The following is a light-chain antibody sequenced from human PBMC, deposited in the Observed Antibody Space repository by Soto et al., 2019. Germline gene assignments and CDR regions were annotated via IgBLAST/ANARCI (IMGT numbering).Light chain of an antibody. V-gene: IGLV1-40*01. J-gene: IGLJ2*01. CDR2: GNS. CDR1: SSNIGAGYD. CDR3: QSYDSSLSGNVV. Sequence: QSVLTQPPSVSGAPGPRGTISCTGSSSNIGAGYDVHWYQQLPGTAPKVLIYGNSNRPSGVPDRFSGSKSGTSASLAITGLQAEDEADYYCQSYDSSLSGNVVFGGGTKLPVL.